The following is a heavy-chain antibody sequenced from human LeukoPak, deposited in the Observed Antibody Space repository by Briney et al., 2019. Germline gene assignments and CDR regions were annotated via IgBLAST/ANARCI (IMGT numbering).Heavy chain of an antibody. D-gene: IGHD4-11*01. CDR2: ISANGGST. J-gene: IGHJ4*02. Sequence: GGSLRLSCSASGFTFTDYTMHWVRQAPGKGLEYVSAISANGGSTYYADSVKGRFTTSRDDSKNTLYLQMSSLRAEDTALYYCVKGSLQQLIRGPCDYWGQGTLVTVSS. V-gene: IGHV3-64D*06. CDR3: VKGSLQQLIRGPCDY. CDR1: GFTFTDYT.